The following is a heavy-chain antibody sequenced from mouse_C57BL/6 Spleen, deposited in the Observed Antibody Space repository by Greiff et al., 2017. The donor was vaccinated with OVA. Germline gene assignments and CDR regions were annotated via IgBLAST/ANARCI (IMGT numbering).Heavy chain of an antibody. Sequence: EVQLVESEGGLVQPGSSLKLSCTASGFTFSAYYMAWVRQVPEKGLEWVANINYDGSSTSYLDSLKSRFIISRDNAKNILYLQMSSLKSEDTATYYCAREDDGYPYVDYWGQGTTLTVSS. CDR3: AREDDGYPYVDY. V-gene: IGHV5-16*01. CDR1: GFTFSAYY. CDR2: INYDGSST. J-gene: IGHJ2*01. D-gene: IGHD2-3*01.